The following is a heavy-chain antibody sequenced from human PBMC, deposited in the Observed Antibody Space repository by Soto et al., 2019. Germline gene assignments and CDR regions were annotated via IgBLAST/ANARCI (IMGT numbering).Heavy chain of an antibody. CDR3: AKELGGYSYGYELDH. V-gene: IGHV3-9*01. CDR2: ISWNSRTR. CDR1: GFTFDIYA. J-gene: IGHJ4*02. Sequence: EVQLVDSGGGLVQPGRSLRLSCAASGFTFDIYAMHWVRQAPGKGLEWVASISWNSRTRGYADSVKGRFTISRDNAKNSLYLQMDSLRTEDTAFYYCAKELGGYSYGYELDHWGQGTLVAVSS. D-gene: IGHD5-18*01.